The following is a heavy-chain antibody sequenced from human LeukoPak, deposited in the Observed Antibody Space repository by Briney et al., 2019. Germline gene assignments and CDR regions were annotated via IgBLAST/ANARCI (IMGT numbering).Heavy chain of an antibody. V-gene: IGHV1-2*02. CDR2: INPNSGGT. CDR1: GYTFTGYY. CDR3: ARELPYVHTSMADAFDI. Sequence: ASVKVSCKASGYTFTGYYMHWVRQAPGQGLEWMGWINPNSGGTNYAQKFQGRVTMTGDTSISTAYMELSRLRSDDTAVYYCARELPYVHTSMADAFDIWGQGTMVTVSS. D-gene: IGHD5-18*01. J-gene: IGHJ3*02.